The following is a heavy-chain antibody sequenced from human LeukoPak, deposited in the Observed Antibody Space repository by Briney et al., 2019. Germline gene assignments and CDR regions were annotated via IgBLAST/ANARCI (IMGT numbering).Heavy chain of an antibody. Sequence: SETLSLTCTVSGGSISSHYWSWIRQPPGKGLEWIGYIYYSGSTNYNPSLKSRVTISVDTSKNQFSLKLSSVTAADTAVYYCARDSGEDGVMDWGHGTLVTVSS. D-gene: IGHD5-24*01. CDR1: GGSISSHY. CDR2: IYYSGST. J-gene: IGHJ4*01. V-gene: IGHV4-59*11. CDR3: ARDSGEDGVMD.